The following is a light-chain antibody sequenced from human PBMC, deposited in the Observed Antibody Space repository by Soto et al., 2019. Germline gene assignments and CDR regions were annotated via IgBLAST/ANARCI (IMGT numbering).Light chain of an antibody. J-gene: IGKJ1*01. V-gene: IGKV3-20*01. CDR2: GTS. CDR1: QSVMSRF. CDR3: LQYDSSRT. Sequence: EIVLTQSPGTLSLSPGERATLSCRASQSVMSRFLAWYQRKSGQAPRLLIYGTSIRAAGIPERFSGSGSGTDFTLTISRLEPEDFGVYYCLQYDSSRTFGQGTKVEMK.